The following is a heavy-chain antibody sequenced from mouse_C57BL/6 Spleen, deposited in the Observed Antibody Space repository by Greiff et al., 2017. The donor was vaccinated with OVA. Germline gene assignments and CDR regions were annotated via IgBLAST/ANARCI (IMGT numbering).Heavy chain of an antibody. CDR3: TTPIYYDYERFAY. V-gene: IGHV14-4*01. CDR1: GFNIKDDY. CDR2: IDPENGDT. J-gene: IGHJ3*01. Sequence: EVQGVESGAELVRPGASVKLSCTASGFNIKDDYMHWVKQRPEQGLEWIGWIDPENGDTEYASKFQGKATITADTSSNTAYLPLSSLTSEDTAVYYCTTPIYYDYERFAYWGQGTLVTVSA. D-gene: IGHD2-4*01.